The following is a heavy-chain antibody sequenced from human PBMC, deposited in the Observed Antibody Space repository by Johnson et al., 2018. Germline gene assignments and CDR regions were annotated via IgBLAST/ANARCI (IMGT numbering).Heavy chain of an antibody. CDR1: GFTFSSYA. CDR2: ISYDGSNK. J-gene: IGHJ5*02. CDR3: ARGGVGATAGWFDP. Sequence: QVQLVESGGGVVQPGRSLRLSCAASGFTFSSYAMHWVRQAPGKGLEWVAVISYDGSNKYYADSVKGRFTISRNNSKNTLYLQMNSMRAEDTAVDYCARGGVGATAGWFDPCGQGTLVTVSS. V-gene: IGHV3-30-3*01. D-gene: IGHD1-26*01.